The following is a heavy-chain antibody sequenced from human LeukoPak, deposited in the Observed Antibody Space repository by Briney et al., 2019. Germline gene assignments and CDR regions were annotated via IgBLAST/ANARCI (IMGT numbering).Heavy chain of an antibody. CDR2: IIPILGTA. CDR1: GGTFSSYT. V-gene: IGHV1-69*16. CDR3: ARDGIRATVTTVPYWYFDL. Sequence: ASVKVSCKASGGTFSSYTISWVRQAPGQGLEWMGRIIPILGTANYAQKFQGRVTITTDESTSTAYMELSSLRSEDTAVYYCARDGIRATVTTVPYWYFDLWGRGTLVTVSS. J-gene: IGHJ2*01. D-gene: IGHD4-17*01.